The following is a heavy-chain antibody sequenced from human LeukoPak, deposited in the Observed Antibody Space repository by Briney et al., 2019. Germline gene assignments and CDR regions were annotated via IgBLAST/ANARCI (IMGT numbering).Heavy chain of an antibody. D-gene: IGHD1-26*01. Sequence: GGSPRLSCAASGFTFSSYEMNWVRQAPGKGLEWVSYISSSGSTIYYADSVKGRFTISRDNAKNSLYLQMNSLRAEDTAVYYCATQVGDGGYFDYWGQGTLVTVS. CDR3: ATQVGDGGYFDY. CDR1: GFTFSSYE. CDR2: ISSSGSTI. V-gene: IGHV3-48*03. J-gene: IGHJ4*02.